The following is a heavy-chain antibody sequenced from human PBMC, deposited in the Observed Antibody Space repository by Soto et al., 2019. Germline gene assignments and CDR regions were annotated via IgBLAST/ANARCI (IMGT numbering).Heavy chain of an antibody. CDR1: GIPVSSNY. J-gene: IGHJ6*02. CDR3: ARGAPCCYASRMDV. V-gene: IGHV3-53*04. D-gene: IGHD2-2*01. Sequence: EVQLVESGGGLVQPGGSPRLSCAASGIPVSSNYMTWVRQAPGKGLEWVSVLHSGGDTYYANSVKGLITISRHYSTNTLFLQMQSLKAEDAAVYDCARGAPCCYASRMDVWGQGTTVTVSS. CDR2: LHSGGDT.